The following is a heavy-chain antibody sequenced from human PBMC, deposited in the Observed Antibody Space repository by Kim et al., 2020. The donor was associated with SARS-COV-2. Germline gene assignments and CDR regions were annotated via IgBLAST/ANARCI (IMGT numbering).Heavy chain of an antibody. CDR2: IDPSDSYT. D-gene: IGHD3-3*01. CDR1: GYSFTSYW. CDR3: ARGYDFWSGYSYYFDY. J-gene: IGHJ4*02. V-gene: IGHV5-10-1*01. Sequence: GESLKISCKGSGYSFTSYWISWVRQMPGKGLEWMGRIDPSDSYTNYSPSFQGHVTISADKSISTAYLQWSSLKASDTAMYYCARGYDFWSGYSYYFDYWGQGTLVTVSS.